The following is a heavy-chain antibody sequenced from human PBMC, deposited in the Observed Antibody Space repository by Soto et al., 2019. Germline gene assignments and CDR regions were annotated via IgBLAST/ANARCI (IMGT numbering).Heavy chain of an antibody. V-gene: IGHV4-30-2*01. Sequence: QLQLQESGSGLVKPSQTLSLTCAVSGGSISSGGYSWSWIRQPPGKGLEWIGYIYHSGSTYYNPSLRRRVTISVNRSKNQFSLKLSSVAVGDTAMYSCASMSVGYDSSGYEYWGQVTLVTVAS. CDR3: ASMSVGYDSSGYEY. D-gene: IGHD3-22*01. J-gene: IGHJ4*02. CDR1: GGSISSGGYS. CDR2: IYHSGST.